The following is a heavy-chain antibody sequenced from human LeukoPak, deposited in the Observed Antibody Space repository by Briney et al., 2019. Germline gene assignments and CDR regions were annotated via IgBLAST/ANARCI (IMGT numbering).Heavy chain of an antibody. D-gene: IGHD4-11*01. V-gene: IGHV4-31*03. CDR2: IYYSEST. CDR1: GGSISSGCYY. Sequence: SQTLSLTCTVSGGSISSGCYYWSWLRQHPGKGLEWIRYIYYSESTYYNPSLKSRVTISVDTSKNQFSLKLSSVTAADTAVYYWARDSRDHDYSNYYYYYTDVWGKGTTVTVSS. J-gene: IGHJ6*03. CDR3: ARDSRDHDYSNYYYYYTDV.